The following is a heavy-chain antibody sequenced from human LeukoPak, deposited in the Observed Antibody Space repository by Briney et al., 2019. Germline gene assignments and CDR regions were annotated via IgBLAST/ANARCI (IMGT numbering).Heavy chain of an antibody. Sequence: GGSLRLSCAVSGFTVSRNYMSWVRQAPGKGLEWVSVIYSGGSTDYADSVKGRFTISRDNSKNTLYLQMNSLRAEDTAVYYCATDPTTVTSYWGQGTLVTVSS. J-gene: IGHJ4*02. D-gene: IGHD4-17*01. CDR1: GFTVSRNY. V-gene: IGHV3-53*01. CDR2: IYSGGST. CDR3: ATDPTTVTSY.